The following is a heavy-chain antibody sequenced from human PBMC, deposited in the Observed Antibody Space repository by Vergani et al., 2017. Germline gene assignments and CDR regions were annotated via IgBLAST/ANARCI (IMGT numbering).Heavy chain of an antibody. Sequence: QVQLQESGPGLVKPSETLSLTCTVSGGSISSYYWSWIRQPPGKGLEWIGYIYYSGSTNYNPSLKSRVTISVDTAKNEFSRKLSSVTAADKAVYYCARDGRDYGSGSYYRDYYYYYMDVWGKGTTVTVSS. V-gene: IGHV4-59*01. J-gene: IGHJ6*03. CDR2: IYYSGST. CDR1: GGSISSYY. CDR3: ARDGRDYGSGSYYRDYYYYYMDV. D-gene: IGHD3-10*01.